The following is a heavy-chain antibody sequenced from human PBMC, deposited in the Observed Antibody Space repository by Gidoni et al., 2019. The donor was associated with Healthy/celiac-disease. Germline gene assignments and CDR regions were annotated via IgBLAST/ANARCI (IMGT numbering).Heavy chain of an antibody. Sequence: QVQLVESGGGVVQPGRSLRLSCAASGFTFSSYGMHWVRQAPGKGLEWVAVISYDGSNKYYADSVKGRFTISRENSKNTLYLQMNSLRAEDTAVYYCAKIGGMDVWGKGTTVTVSS. CDR3: AKIGGMDV. CDR1: GFTFSSYG. J-gene: IGHJ6*04. V-gene: IGHV3-30*18. CDR2: ISYDGSNK. D-gene: IGHD3-3*01.